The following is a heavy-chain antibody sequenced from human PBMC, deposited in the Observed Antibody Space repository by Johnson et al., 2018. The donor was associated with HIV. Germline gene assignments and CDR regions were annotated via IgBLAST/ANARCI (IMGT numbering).Heavy chain of an antibody. V-gene: IGHV3-15*01. Sequence: VQLVESGGGVVQPGRSLRLSCAASGFTFSNAWMSWVRQAPGQGLEWVGRIKSKTDGGTTDYAAPVKGRFTISRDNSKNTLYLQMNSLKTEDTAVYYCTTDDAPSYGDYGEAFDIWGQGTMVTVSS. CDR2: IKSKTDGGTT. J-gene: IGHJ3*02. D-gene: IGHD4-17*01. CDR1: GFTFSNAW. CDR3: TTDDAPSYGDYGEAFDI.